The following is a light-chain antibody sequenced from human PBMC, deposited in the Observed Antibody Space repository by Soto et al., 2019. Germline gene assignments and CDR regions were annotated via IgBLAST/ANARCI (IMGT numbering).Light chain of an antibody. CDR2: GAS. CDR3: QQRNTWPPIT. CDR1: QGVSRK. Sequence: DIVMTQSPATLSVSPGERVTFSCRASQGVSRKLAWYQHKPGQAPRLLISGASTGATGIPARFSGSGSGTEFTLTISSLEPEDFALYYCQQRNTWPPITFGQGTRLEIK. J-gene: IGKJ5*01. V-gene: IGKV3-15*01.